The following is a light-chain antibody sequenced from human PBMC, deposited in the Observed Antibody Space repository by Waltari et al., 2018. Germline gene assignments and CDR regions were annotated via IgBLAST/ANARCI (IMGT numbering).Light chain of an antibody. V-gene: IGLV1-40*01. Sequence: QSVLTQPPSVSGAPGQRVTISCTGSSPNIEAGFDVHWYQQLPGTAPKLLIYGNNNRPAGGPDRFSGSKSDTSASLAITGLQAEDEADYYCQSYDDSLSGYVFGTGTKVTVL. CDR2: GNN. CDR1: SPNIEAGFD. J-gene: IGLJ1*01. CDR3: QSYDDSLSGYV.